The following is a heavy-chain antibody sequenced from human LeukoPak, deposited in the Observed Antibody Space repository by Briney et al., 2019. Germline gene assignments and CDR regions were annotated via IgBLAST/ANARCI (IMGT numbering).Heavy chain of an antibody. CDR3: ARDEILKTYYYGSGSYYPDY. CDR1: GFTFDDYA. Sequence: GRSLRLSCAASGFTFDDYAMHWVRQAPGKGLEWVSGISWNSGSIGYADSVKGRFTISRDNAKNSLYLQMNSLRAEDTAVYYCARDEILKTYYYGSGSYYPDYWGQGTLVTVSS. V-gene: IGHV3-9*01. D-gene: IGHD3-10*01. CDR2: ISWNSGSI. J-gene: IGHJ4*02.